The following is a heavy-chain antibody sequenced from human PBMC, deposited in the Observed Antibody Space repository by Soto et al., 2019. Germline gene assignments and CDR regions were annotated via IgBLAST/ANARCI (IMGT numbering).Heavy chain of an antibody. D-gene: IGHD2-15*01. Sequence: QVQLQESGPGLVKPSQTLSLTCTVSGGSISSGGYYWSWIRQHPGKGLEWLGYIYYSGSTYYNPSLKSRVTISVDTSKNPFSLKLSSVTAADTAVYYCARARRSNIVVVSRWGPYFDYWGQGTLVTVSS. V-gene: IGHV4-31*03. CDR2: IYYSGST. J-gene: IGHJ4*02. CDR1: GGSISSGGYY. CDR3: ARARRSNIVVVSRWGPYFDY.